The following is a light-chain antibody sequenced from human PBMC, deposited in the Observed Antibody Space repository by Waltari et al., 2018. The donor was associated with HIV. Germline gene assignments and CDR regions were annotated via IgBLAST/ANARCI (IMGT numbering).Light chain of an antibody. CDR3: SSYAGSFSWV. CDR2: DVS. Sequence: QSALTQPRSVSGSPGQSVTISCTGTSSDVGGYNFVSWYQHHPGKAPKLTIYDVSKRPSGVPDRVSGSKSGNTASLTISGLQPADEADYYCSSYAGSFSWVFGGGTRLIV. J-gene: IGLJ3*02. CDR1: SSDVGGYNF. V-gene: IGLV2-11*01.